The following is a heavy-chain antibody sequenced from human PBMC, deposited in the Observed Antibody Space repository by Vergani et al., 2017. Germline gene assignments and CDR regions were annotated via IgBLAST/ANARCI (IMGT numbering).Heavy chain of an antibody. CDR2: IIPILGIA. D-gene: IGHD4-23*01. Sequence: QVQLVQSGAEVKKPGASVKVSCKASGGTFSSYTISWVRQAPGQGLEWMGRIIPILGIANYAQKFQGRVTITADKSTSTAYMELSSLRSEDTALYHCARGGLGGNLLLGLSRLAFDIWGQGTMVTVSS. J-gene: IGHJ3*02. CDR3: ARGGLGGNLLLGLSRLAFDI. CDR1: GGTFSSYT. V-gene: IGHV1-69*04.